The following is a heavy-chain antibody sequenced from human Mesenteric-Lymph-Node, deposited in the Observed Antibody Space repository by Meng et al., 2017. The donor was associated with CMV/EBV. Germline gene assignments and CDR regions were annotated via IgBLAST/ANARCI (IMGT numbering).Heavy chain of an antibody. J-gene: IGHJ4*02. D-gene: IGHD3-10*01. V-gene: IGHV3-7*01. Sequence: CAASGFSFSNYWMSWVRQAPGKGLEWVANVKQDGREQNYVDSVKGRFTISRDNAKNSLYLQMNSLRVEDAAVYYCARDWGRGAAPEYWGQGTLVTVSS. CDR3: ARDWGRGAAPEY. CDR1: GFSFSNYW. CDR2: VKQDGREQ.